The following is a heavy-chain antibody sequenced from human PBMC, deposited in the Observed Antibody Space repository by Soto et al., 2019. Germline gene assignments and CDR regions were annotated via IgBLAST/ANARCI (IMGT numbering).Heavy chain of an antibody. CDR1: GGSISTYY. D-gene: IGHD1-26*01. CDR2: IYYSGST. Sequence: QVQLQESGPGLVKPSETLSLTCTVSGGSISTYYWSWIRQPPGKGLEWIGNIYYSGSTNYNPSLESRVTISVDTSKNQFSLELTSVTAADTAVYYCARGGRGLYSSFDYWGQGTLVTVSS. J-gene: IGHJ4*02. V-gene: IGHV4-59*01. CDR3: ARGGRGLYSSFDY.